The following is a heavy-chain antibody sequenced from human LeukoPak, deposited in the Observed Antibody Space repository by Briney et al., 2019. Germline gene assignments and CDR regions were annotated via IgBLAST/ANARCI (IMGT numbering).Heavy chain of an antibody. Sequence: GGSLRLSCVASGFTFSNYGMHWVRQAPGKGLEWIAFIHYDGTNEYYADSVKGRLTISRDNSKNTLYLQMNCLRGEDTAVYYCASRGYSSGSDAFEIWGQGTMVTVSA. J-gene: IGHJ3*02. CDR1: GFTFSNYG. V-gene: IGHV3-30*02. CDR2: IHYDGTNE. D-gene: IGHD2-15*01. CDR3: ASRGYSSGSDAFEI.